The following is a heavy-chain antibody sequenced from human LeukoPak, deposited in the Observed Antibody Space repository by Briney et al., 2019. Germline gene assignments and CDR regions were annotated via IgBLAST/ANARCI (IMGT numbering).Heavy chain of an antibody. CDR3: ARVGYCTNGVCYTGWFDP. D-gene: IGHD2-8*01. CDR1: GYTFTSYG. CDR2: ISAYNGNT. Sequence: ASVKVSCKASGYTFTSYGISWVRQAPGQGLEWMGWISAYNGNTNYAQKLQGRVTMTTDTSTSTAYMELRSLRSNDTAVYYCARVGYCTNGVCYTGWFDPWGQGTLVTVSS. J-gene: IGHJ5*02. V-gene: IGHV1-18*01.